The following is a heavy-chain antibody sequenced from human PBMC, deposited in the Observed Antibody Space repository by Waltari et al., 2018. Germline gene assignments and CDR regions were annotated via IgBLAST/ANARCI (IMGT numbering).Heavy chain of an antibody. CDR3: AKRGSYYVGAFDI. D-gene: IGHD1-26*01. Sequence: EVQLVESGGGLVQPGGSLRLSCAASGFTFSSYWMSWVRQAPGKGLEWVANIKQDGSEKYYVDSVKGRFTISRDNAKNTLYLQMNSLRAEDTAVYYCAKRGSYYVGAFDIWGQGTMVTVSS. CDR2: IKQDGSEK. CDR1: GFTFSSYW. V-gene: IGHV3-7*01. J-gene: IGHJ3*02.